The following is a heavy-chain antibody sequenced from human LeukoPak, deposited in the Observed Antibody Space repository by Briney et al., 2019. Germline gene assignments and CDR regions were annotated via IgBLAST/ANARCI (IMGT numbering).Heavy chain of an antibody. CDR1: GFTFSSYA. V-gene: IGHV3-30*04. CDR3: ARGTSALMDV. Sequence: GGSLRLSCAASGFTFSSYAMHWVRQAPGKGLEWVAVISYDGSNKYYADSVKGRFTISRDNSKNTLYLQMNSLRAEDTAVYYCARGTSALMDVWGKGTTVTVSS. CDR2: ISYDGSNK. J-gene: IGHJ6*03.